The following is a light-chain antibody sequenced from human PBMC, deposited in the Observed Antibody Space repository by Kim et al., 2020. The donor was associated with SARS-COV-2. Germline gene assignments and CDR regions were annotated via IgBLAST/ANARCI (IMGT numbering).Light chain of an antibody. Sequence: QSALTQPASVSGSPGQSITISCTGTSSDLGGYNYVSWYQQHPGKAPKLMIYDVSKRPSGVSNRFSGSKSGNTASLTISGLQAEDEADYYCSSYTSSSTLVFGGGTQLTVL. V-gene: IGLV2-14*01. CDR3: SSYTSSSTLV. J-gene: IGLJ3*02. CDR1: SSDLGGYNY. CDR2: DVS.